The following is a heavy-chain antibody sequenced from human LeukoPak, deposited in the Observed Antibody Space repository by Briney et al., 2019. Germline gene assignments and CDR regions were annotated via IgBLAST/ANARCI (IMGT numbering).Heavy chain of an antibody. Sequence: SETLSLTCTVSGGSISSSSYYWGWIRQPPGKGLEWIGSIYYSGSTYYNPSLKSRVTISVDTSKNQFSLKLSSVTAADTAVYYCVRLPISTPYQLLTASYYFDYWGQGTLVTVSS. D-gene: IGHD2-2*01. V-gene: IGHV4-39*01. CDR2: IYYSGST. CDR1: GGSISSSSYY. J-gene: IGHJ4*02. CDR3: VRLPISTPYQLLTASYYFDY.